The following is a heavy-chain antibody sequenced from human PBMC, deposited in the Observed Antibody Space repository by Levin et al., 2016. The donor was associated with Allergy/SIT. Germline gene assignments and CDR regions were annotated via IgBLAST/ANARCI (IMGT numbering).Heavy chain of an antibody. V-gene: IGHV4-4*02. Sequence: GSLRLSCAVSGGSISSSNWWSWVRQPPGKGLEWIGEINHSGSTNYNPSLKSRVTISVDTSKNQFSLKLSSVTAADTAVYYCARGQTPRYDYVWGSYRSTRNWFDPWGQGTLVTVSS. J-gene: IGHJ5*02. D-gene: IGHD3-16*02. CDR2: INHSGST. CDR3: ARGQTPRYDYVWGSYRSTRNWFDP. CDR1: GGSISSSNW.